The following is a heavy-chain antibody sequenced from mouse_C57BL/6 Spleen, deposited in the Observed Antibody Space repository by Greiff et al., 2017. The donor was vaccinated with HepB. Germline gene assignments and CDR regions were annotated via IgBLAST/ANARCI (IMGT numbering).Heavy chain of an antibody. CDR1: GFTFSSYA. J-gene: IGHJ2*01. V-gene: IGHV5-9-1*02. Sequence: EVQVVESGEGLVKPGGSLKLSCAASGFTFSSYAMSWVRQTPEKRLEWVAYISSGGDYIYYADTVKGRFTISRDNARNTLYLQMSSLKYEDTAMYYCTTDSSGYFDYWGQGTTLTVSS. D-gene: IGHD3-2*02. CDR3: TTDSSGYFDY. CDR2: ISSGGDYI.